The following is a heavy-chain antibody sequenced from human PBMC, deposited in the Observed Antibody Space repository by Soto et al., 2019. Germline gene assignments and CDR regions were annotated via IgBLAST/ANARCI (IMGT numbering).Heavy chain of an antibody. J-gene: IGHJ6*02. Sequence: PGESLKISCKGSGYSFTIYWIGWVRQMPGKGLEWMGIIYPGDSDTRYSPSFQGQVTISADKSISTAYLQWSSLKASDTAMYYCARHDSSSWYYYGMDVWGQGTTVTVSS. D-gene: IGHD6-13*01. CDR1: GYSFTIYW. CDR3: ARHDSSSWYYYGMDV. CDR2: IYPGDSDT. V-gene: IGHV5-51*01.